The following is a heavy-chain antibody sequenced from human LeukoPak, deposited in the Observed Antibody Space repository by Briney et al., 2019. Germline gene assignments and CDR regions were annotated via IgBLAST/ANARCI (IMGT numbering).Heavy chain of an antibody. Sequence: ASVKVSCKASGYTFTGYYMHWVRQAPGQGLEWMGWINANSGGTHYAQKFQGKVTMTRDTSISTAYMELSRLRSDDTAVYYCARGSPTPNIVVVTAIGLDFDYWGQGTLVTVSS. CDR1: GYTFTGYY. D-gene: IGHD2-21*02. V-gene: IGHV1-2*02. CDR3: ARGSPTPNIVVVTAIGLDFDY. CDR2: INANSGGT. J-gene: IGHJ4*02.